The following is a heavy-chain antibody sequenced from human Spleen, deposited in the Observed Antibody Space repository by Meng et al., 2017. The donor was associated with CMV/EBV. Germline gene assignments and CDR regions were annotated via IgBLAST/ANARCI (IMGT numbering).Heavy chain of an antibody. V-gene: IGHV3-30*02. Sequence: GGSLRLSCEASGFTFSGSGMHWVRQAPGWGLDWVAFIRYDGDRKYYRDSVRGRFTISRENSMNTLYLQMTSLRTEDTAVYYCAKKALGAGYFDHWGRGTLVTVSS. J-gene: IGHJ4*02. CDR2: IRYDGDRK. CDR3: AKKALGAGYFDH. CDR1: GFTFSGSG. D-gene: IGHD3-10*01.